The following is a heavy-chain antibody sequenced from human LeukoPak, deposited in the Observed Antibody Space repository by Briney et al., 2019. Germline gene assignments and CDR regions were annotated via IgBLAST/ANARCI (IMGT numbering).Heavy chain of an antibody. V-gene: IGHV1-69*04. CDR3: ASPKGSTYYYYGMDV. CDR1: GGTFSSYA. CDR2: IIPILGIA. Sequence: GASVKVSCKASGGTFSSYAISWVRQAPGQGLEWMGRIIPILGIANYAQKFQGRVTITADKSTSTAYMELSSLRSEDTAVYYCASPKGSTYYYYGMDVWGQGTTVTVSS. J-gene: IGHJ6*02.